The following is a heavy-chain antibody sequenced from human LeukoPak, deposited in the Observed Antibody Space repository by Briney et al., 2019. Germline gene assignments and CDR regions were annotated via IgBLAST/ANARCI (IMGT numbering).Heavy chain of an antibody. V-gene: IGHV4-30-2*01. CDR3: ARGGYYDSSGYPDY. J-gene: IGHJ4*02. D-gene: IGHD3-22*01. CDR1: GGSISSGGYY. CDR2: INHSGST. Sequence: SETLSLTCTVSGGSISSGGYYWSWIRQPPGKGLEWIGYINHSGSTNYNPSLKSRVTISVDTSKNQFSLKLSSVTAADTAVYYCARGGYYDSSGYPDYWGQGTLVTVSS.